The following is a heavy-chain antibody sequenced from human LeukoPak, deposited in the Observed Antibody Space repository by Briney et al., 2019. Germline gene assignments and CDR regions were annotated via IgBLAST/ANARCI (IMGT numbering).Heavy chain of an antibody. CDR3: ASLNYGPDY. CDR2: ISGSGGNT. V-gene: IGHV3-23*01. Sequence: GGSLRLSCAASGFTFSSYAMSCVRQAPGKGLEWVSAISGSGGNTYYADSVKGRFTISRDNAKNRLYLQMNSLRAEDTAVYYCASLNYGPDYWGQGTLVTVS. J-gene: IGHJ4*02. D-gene: IGHD3-16*01. CDR1: GFTFSSYA.